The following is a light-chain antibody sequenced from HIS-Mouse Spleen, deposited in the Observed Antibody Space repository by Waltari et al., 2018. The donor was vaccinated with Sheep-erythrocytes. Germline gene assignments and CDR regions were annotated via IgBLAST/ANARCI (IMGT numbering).Light chain of an antibody. J-gene: IGLJ3*02. CDR3: GTWDSSLSAGV. CDR2: DNN. V-gene: IGLV1-51*01. CDR1: SSTTGNNY. Sequence: QSVLTQPPSVSAAPGQKVTISCSGSSSTTGNNYVSWNQQLPGTAPKLLIYDNNKRPSGIPDRFSGSKSGTSATLGITGLQTGDEADYYCGTWDSSLSAGVFGGGTKLTVL.